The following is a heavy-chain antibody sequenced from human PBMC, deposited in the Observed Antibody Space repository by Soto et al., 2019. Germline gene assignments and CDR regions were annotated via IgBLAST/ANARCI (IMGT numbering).Heavy chain of an antibody. V-gene: IGHV3-21*06. CDR3: ARESEDLTSNFDY. J-gene: IGHJ4*02. Sequence: GGSLRLSCSASGFTFTRYSMNWCRQAPGKGLEWVSPISSTTNYMYYGDSMKGRFTISRDNAKNSLYLEMNSLRAEDTAVYYRARESEDLTSNFDYWGQGTLVTVSS. CDR2: ISSTTNYM. CDR1: GFTFTRYS.